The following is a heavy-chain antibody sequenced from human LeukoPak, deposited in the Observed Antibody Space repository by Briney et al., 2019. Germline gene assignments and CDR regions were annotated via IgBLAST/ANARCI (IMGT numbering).Heavy chain of an antibody. J-gene: IGHJ4*02. CDR1: GFTFSSYG. CDR3: ARAYGYSSGWYGAGQEYYFDY. CDR2: INSDGSST. V-gene: IGHV3-74*01. Sequence: HPGGSLRLSCAASGFTFSSYGMHWVRQAPGKGLVWVSRINSDGSSTSYADSVKGRFTISRDNAKNTLYLQMNSLRAEDTAVYYCARAYGYSSGWYGAGQEYYFDYWGQGTLVTVSS. D-gene: IGHD6-19*01.